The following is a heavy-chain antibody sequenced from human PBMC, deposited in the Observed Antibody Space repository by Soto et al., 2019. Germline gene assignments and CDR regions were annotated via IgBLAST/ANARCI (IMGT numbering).Heavy chain of an antibody. CDR3: ASSYYDFWSGYSPTGGYFDY. V-gene: IGHV4-39*01. CDR1: GGSFSSYY. CDR2: IYYSGST. Sequence: SETLSLTCAVYGGSFSSYYWGWIRQPPGKGLEWIGSIYYSGSTYYNPSLKSRVTISVDTSKNQFSLKLSSVTAADTAVYYCASSYYDFWSGYSPTGGYFDYWGQGTLVTVSS. D-gene: IGHD3-3*01. J-gene: IGHJ4*02.